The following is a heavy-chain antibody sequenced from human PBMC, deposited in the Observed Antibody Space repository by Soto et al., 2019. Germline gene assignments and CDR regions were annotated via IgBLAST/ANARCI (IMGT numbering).Heavy chain of an antibody. V-gene: IGHV3-48*01. J-gene: IGHJ4*02. CDR3: ARTRMEWALYFDN. D-gene: IGHD3-3*01. Sequence: EVQLVESGGGLIQPGGSLRLSCEASGFSFSASGMNWVRRAPGKRLEWISYISSSSRTIYYAASVEGRFTISRDNVRNSVHLQMNSLRGEDTGGYYCARTRMEWALYFDNWGLGTLVTVSS. CDR2: ISSSSRTI. CDR1: GFSFSASG.